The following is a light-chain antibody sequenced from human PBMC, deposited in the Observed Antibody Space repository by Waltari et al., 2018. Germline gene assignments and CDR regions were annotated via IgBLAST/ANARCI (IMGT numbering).Light chain of an antibody. CDR3: QTWDSNNAAV. CDR1: KLGNKY. CDR2: QDN. Sequence: SSELVQPPSVSVSPGQTADITCSGDKLGNKYACWYQQKAGQSPILVIYQDNRRPSGIPERFSGSNSENIATLTISGAQAVDEADYYCQTWDSNNAAVFGTGTKVTVL. J-gene: IGLJ1*01. V-gene: IGLV3-1*01.